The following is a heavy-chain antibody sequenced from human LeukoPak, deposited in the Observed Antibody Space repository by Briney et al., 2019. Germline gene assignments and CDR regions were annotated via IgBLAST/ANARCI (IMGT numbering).Heavy chain of an antibody. CDR2: IYTSGST. CDR1: GGSISSGIYY. D-gene: IGHD3-22*01. J-gene: IGHJ4*02. V-gene: IGHV4-61*02. CDR3: ARDAYDSSGYLYYFDY. Sequence: PSQTLSLTCTVSGGSISSGIYYWSWIRQPAGKGLEWIGRIYTSGSTNYNPSLKSRVTISVDTSKNQFSLKLSFVTAADTAVYYCARDAYDSSGYLYYFDYWGQGTLVTVSS.